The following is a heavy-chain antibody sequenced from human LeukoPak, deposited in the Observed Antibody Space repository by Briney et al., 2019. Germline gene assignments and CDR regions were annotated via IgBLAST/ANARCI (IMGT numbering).Heavy chain of an antibody. J-gene: IGHJ6*03. CDR2: IYSGGST. CDR3: ARRAPYYDILVHYYYYYMDV. CDR1: GFTVSSNY. D-gene: IGHD3-9*01. V-gene: IGHV3-66*04. Sequence: GGSLRLSCAASGFTVSSNYMSWVRQAPGKGQEWVSVIYSGGSTYYADSVKGRFTISRDNSKNTLYLQMNSLRAEDTAVYYCARRAPYYDILVHYYYYYMDVWGKGTTVTISS.